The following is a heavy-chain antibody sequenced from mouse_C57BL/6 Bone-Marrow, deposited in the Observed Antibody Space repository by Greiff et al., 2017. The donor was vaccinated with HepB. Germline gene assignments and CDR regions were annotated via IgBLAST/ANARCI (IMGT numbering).Heavy chain of an antibody. Sequence: VQLQQSGAELVKPGASVKMSCKASGYTFTSYWITWVKQRPGQGLEWIGDIYPGSGSTNYNEKFKSKATLTVDTSSSTAYMQLSSLTSEDSAVYYCARGYYGSSYDYAMDYRGQGTSVTVSS. CDR2: IYPGSGST. CDR1: GYTFTSYW. J-gene: IGHJ4*01. D-gene: IGHD1-1*01. CDR3: ARGYYGSSYDYAMDY. V-gene: IGHV1-55*01.